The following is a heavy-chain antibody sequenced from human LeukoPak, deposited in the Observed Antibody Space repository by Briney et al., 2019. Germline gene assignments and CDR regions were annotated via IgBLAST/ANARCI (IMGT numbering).Heavy chain of an antibody. D-gene: IGHD2-15*01. V-gene: IGHV3-7*05. CDR2: IKQDGSEI. Sequence: PGGSLRLSCAASEFTFSSYWMTWVRQAPGKGLELVANIKQDGSEIYYMDSVKGRFTISRDNAKNSLYLQMNSLRAEDTAVYYCARDLWAEKLPHRYFDYWGQGTLVTVSS. CDR3: ARDLWAEKLPHRYFDY. J-gene: IGHJ4*02. CDR1: EFTFSSYW.